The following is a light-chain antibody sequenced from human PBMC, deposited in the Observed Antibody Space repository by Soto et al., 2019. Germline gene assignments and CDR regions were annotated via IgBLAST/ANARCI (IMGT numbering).Light chain of an antibody. CDR2: GAS. CDR3: QQYKNWPLT. Sequence: EIVMTQSPGTLSVSPGERATLSCRASQSVSVNLAWYQQKPGQAPRLLIYGASSRATGIPDRFSGSGSGTEFTLTISSLQSEDFAVYYCQQYKNWPLTFGGGTKVDIK. V-gene: IGKV3D-15*01. J-gene: IGKJ4*01. CDR1: QSVSVN.